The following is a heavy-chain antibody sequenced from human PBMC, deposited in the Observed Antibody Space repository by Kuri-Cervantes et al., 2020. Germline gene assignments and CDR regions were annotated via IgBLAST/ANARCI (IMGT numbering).Heavy chain of an antibody. J-gene: IGHJ5*02. CDR3: ARPRSTSSRGWFDP. Sequence: GSLRLSCTVSGGSISSYYWNWIRQPAGKGLEWIGRIYTSGSTNYNPSLKSRVTMSVDTSKNQFSLKLSSVTAADTAVYYCARPRSTSSRGWFDPWGQGTLVTVSS. CDR1: GGSISSYY. CDR2: IYTSGST. D-gene: IGHD2-2*01. V-gene: IGHV4-4*07.